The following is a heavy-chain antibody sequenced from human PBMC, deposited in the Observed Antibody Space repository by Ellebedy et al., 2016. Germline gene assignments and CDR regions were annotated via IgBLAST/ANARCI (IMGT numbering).Heavy chain of an antibody. J-gene: IGHJ3*02. CDR1: GFTFSSYA. D-gene: IGHD5-12*01. V-gene: IGHV3-23*01. Sequence: GGSLRLSCAASGFTFSSYAMSWVRQAPGKGLEWVSAVSSSGGSTYYADSVKGRFTISRDNSKNTLYLQMNGLRAEDTAVYSCALEAYIGPSAFDIWGQGTMVTVSS. CDR3: ALEAYIGPSAFDI. CDR2: VSSSGGST.